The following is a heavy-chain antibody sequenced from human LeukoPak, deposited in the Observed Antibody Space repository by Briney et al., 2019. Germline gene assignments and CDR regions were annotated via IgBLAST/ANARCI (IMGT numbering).Heavy chain of an antibody. D-gene: IGHD5-24*01. CDR1: GGTFSSYA. CDR2: IIPIFGTA. Sequence: SVKVSCKASGGTFSSYAISWVRQAPGQGLEWMGGIIPIFGTANYAQEFQGRVTITADESTSTAYMELSSLRSEDTAVYYCARDGRDGYNSPPKYYFDYWGQGTLVTVSS. J-gene: IGHJ4*02. V-gene: IGHV1-69*13. CDR3: ARDGRDGYNSPPKYYFDY.